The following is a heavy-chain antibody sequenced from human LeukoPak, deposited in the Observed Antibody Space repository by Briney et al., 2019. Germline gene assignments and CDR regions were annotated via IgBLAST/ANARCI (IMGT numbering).Heavy chain of an antibody. CDR1: GGTFSSYA. CDR2: IIPIFGTA. Sequence: ASVKVSCKASGGTFSSYAISWVRQAPGQGLEWMGVIIPIFGTANYAQKFQGRVTITTDESTSTAYMELSSLRSEDTAVYYCARVIYARFAAFDIWGQGTMVTVSS. V-gene: IGHV1-69*05. D-gene: IGHD3-16*01. CDR3: ARVIYARFAAFDI. J-gene: IGHJ3*02.